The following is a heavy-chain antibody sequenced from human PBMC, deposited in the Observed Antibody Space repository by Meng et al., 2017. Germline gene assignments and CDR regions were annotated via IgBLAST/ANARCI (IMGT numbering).Heavy chain of an antibody. CDR1: GLTPSSYS. J-gene: IGHJ3*02. CDR3: ARGPYSGYKRNAFDI. CDR2: ISSSSSYI. V-gene: IGHV3-21*01. D-gene: IGHD5-12*01. Sequence: AGSLTPSCAVSGLTPSSYSINCVRQATGNGLEWVSSISSSSSYIYYPDSVKGRFTISRDNAKNSPYLQMNSLRAEDTSVYYCARGPYSGYKRNAFDIWGQGTMVTVSS.